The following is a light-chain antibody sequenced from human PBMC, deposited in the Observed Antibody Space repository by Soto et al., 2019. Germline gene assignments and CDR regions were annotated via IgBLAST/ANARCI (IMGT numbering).Light chain of an antibody. Sequence: IQRTQSPSTLPASVGDRVTITCRASQSISNWLAWYQQKPGAAPKVLIYHASNLQSGVPSRFSGSGSGTEFTLTISSPQPDDFETYYCQKYNSYSFGQGTKVDIK. J-gene: IGKJ1*01. CDR1: QSISNW. V-gene: IGKV1-5*01. CDR3: QKYNSYS. CDR2: HAS.